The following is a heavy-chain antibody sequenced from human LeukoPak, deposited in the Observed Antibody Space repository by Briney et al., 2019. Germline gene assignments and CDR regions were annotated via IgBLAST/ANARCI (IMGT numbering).Heavy chain of an antibody. CDR1: GFTFSSYG. Sequence: GGSLRLSCAASGFTFSSYGFHWVRQAPGKGLEWVADIWYDGSNKYYADSVKGRFTISRDNSKNTVSLQMSSLRAEATAVYYCVRAYSGFSSRGFDYWDQGALVSVSP. CDR2: IWYDGSNK. CDR3: VRAYSGFSSRGFDY. V-gene: IGHV3-33*01. J-gene: IGHJ4*02. D-gene: IGHD5-12*01.